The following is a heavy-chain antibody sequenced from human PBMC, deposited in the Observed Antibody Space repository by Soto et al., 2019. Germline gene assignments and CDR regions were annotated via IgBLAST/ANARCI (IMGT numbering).Heavy chain of an antibody. D-gene: IGHD3-10*01. CDR3: XXXXXXVRGVIDS. Sequence: QLQLQESGPGLVKPSGTLSLTCTVSGASISSTSYWGWIRQPPGKGLEWIGALYHRGNTYYSPSXXXXXXXXXXXXXXXTXXXXXXXXXXXXXXXYXXXXXXXVRGVIDSWGQGTLVTVSS. V-gene: IGHV4-38-2*02. CDR1: GASISSTSY. J-gene: IGHJ4*02. CDR2: LYHRGNT.